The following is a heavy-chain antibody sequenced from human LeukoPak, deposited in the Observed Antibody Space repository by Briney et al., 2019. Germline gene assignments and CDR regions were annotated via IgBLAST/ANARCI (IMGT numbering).Heavy chain of an antibody. CDR3: ARGYGTFDF. CDR2: IYHSGST. V-gene: IGHV4-30-2*01. D-gene: IGHD5-12*01. J-gene: IGHJ4*02. Sequence: SQTLSLTCAVSGSSINSGGYSWSWIRQPTGKGLEWMGYIYHSGSTYYNPSLKSRVTMSVDRSKNHFSLKLNSVTAADTAVYYCARGYGTFDFWGQGILVTVSS. CDR1: GSSINSGGYS.